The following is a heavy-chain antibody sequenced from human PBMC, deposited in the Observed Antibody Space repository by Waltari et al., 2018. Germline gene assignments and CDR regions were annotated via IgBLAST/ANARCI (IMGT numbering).Heavy chain of an antibody. J-gene: IGHJ6*03. D-gene: IGHD6-13*01. V-gene: IGHV4-59*01. CDR3: ARSIAAAGTLSYYYYYYMDV. CDR2: ISYSGST. CDR1: GGSISSYY. Sequence: QVQLQESGPGLVKPSATLSLTCTVTGGSISSYYWSWIRQPPGKGLEWIGYISYSGSTNYNPSLKSRVTRSVDTSKNQFSLMLSSVTAADTAVYYCARSIAAAGTLSYYYYYYMDVWGKGTTVTVSS.